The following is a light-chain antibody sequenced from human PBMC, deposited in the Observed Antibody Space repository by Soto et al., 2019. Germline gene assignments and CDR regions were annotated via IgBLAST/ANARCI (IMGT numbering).Light chain of an antibody. J-gene: IGKJ3*01. CDR2: GAS. CDR3: QQYDDSQGFI. Sequence: DIVLTQSPVTLSLYPGDRATLSCRASQTVNIRYLAWYQQRPGQAPRLLIYGASNRATAIPGRFSGSGSGTDFTLTISRLEPEDFAVYYCQQYDDSQGFIFGPGTKVDLK. V-gene: IGKV3-20*01. CDR1: QTVNIRY.